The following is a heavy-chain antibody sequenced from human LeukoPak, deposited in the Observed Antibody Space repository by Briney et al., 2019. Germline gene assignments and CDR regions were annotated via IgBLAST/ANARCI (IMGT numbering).Heavy chain of an antibody. D-gene: IGHD3-22*01. V-gene: IGHV1-2*06. CDR3: ARGARDYYDSSGYYTY. CDR2: INPNSGGT. CDR1: GYTFTGYY. Sequence: ASGKVSCKASGYTFTGYYMHWVRQAPGQGLEWMGRINPNSGGTNYAQKFQGRVTMTRDTSISTAYMELSRLRSDDTAVYYCARGARDYYDSSGYYTYWGQGTLVTVSS. J-gene: IGHJ4*02.